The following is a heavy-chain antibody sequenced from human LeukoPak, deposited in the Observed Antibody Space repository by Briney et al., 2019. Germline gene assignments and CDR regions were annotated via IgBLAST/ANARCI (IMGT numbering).Heavy chain of an antibody. D-gene: IGHD6-13*01. CDR1: GYTFTGYY. J-gene: IGHJ6*03. V-gene: IGHV1-2*02. CDR2: INPNSGGA. Sequence: ASVKVSCKASGYTFTGYYMHWVRQAPEQGLEWMGWINPNSGGAKYAQNFQGMVIMTTDTSISTAYMELSSLRSDDTAVYYCARSSPPTYYHFYYYMDVWGKGSTVTVSS. CDR3: ARSSPPTYYHFYYYMDV.